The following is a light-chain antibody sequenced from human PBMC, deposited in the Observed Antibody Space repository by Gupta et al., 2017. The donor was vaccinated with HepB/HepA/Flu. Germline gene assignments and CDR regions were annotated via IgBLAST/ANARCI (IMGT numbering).Light chain of an antibody. CDR1: QSVSSYS. CDR3: QQFGSSPWT. V-gene: IGKV3-20*01. CDR2: GAS. Sequence: EIVLTQSPGTLSLSPGERATLSCRASQSVSSYSLAWSQQKPGQAPRLLIYGASSRATGIPDRLSGSGSGTDFTRTISRLEPEDFAVYYCQQFGSSPWTFGQGTKVEIK. J-gene: IGKJ1*01.